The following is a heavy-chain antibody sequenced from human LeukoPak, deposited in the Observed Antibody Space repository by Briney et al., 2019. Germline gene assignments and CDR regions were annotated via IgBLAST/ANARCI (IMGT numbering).Heavy chain of an antibody. Sequence: ASVKVSCKASGYTFTSYYMHWVRQAPGQGLEWMGIINPSGGSTSYAQKFQGRVTMTRDTSTSTVYMELSSLRSEDTAVCYCAREGIEYSSSRLFDYWGQGILVTVSS. J-gene: IGHJ4*02. CDR3: AREGIEYSSSRLFDY. D-gene: IGHD6-6*01. V-gene: IGHV1-46*01. CDR1: GYTFTSYY. CDR2: INPSGGST.